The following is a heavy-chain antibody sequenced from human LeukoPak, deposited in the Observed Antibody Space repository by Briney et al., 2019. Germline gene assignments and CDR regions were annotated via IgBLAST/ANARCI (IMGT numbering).Heavy chain of an antibody. CDR2: ISWNSGSI. CDR3: AKAPMRFGELLNIDY. V-gene: IGHV3-9*01. D-gene: IGHD3-10*01. J-gene: IGHJ4*02. Sequence: PEGALRLSCAASGFTFDDYAMHWVRQAPGKGLEWVSGISWNSGSIGYADSVKGRFTVSRDNAKNSLYLQMNSLRAEDTALYYCAKAPMRFGELLNIDYWGQGTLVAVSS. CDR1: GFTFDDYA.